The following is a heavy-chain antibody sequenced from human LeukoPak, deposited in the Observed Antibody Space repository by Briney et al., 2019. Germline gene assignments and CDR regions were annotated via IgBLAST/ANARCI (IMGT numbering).Heavy chain of an antibody. CDR3: ARITGGQSAWVDY. CDR1: GFSLSTSGMC. V-gene: IGHV2-70*11. D-gene: IGHD3-10*01. Sequence: SGPTLVNPTQTLTLTCTFSGFSLSTSGMCVNWIRQPPAKALEWLARIDWDDDKYYSTSLKTRLTISKDTSKNQVVLTMTNVDPVDTATYYCARITGGQSAWVDYWGQGTLVTVSS. CDR2: IDWDDDK. J-gene: IGHJ4*02.